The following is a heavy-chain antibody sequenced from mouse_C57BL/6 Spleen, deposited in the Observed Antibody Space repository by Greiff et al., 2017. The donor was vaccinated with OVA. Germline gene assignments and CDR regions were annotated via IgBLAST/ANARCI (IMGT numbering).Heavy chain of an antibody. CDR3: ARDRTQSLPGYCDV. Sequence: EVKLQESGGGLVKPGGSLKLSCAASGFTFSSYAMSWVRQTPEKRLEWVATISDGGSYTYYPDNVKGRFAISRDNAKNNLYLQMSHLKSEDTAMYYCARDRTQSLPGYCDVWGTGTTVTVSS. D-gene: IGHD1-3*01. CDR2: ISDGGSYT. V-gene: IGHV5-4*01. J-gene: IGHJ1*03. CDR1: GFTFSSYA.